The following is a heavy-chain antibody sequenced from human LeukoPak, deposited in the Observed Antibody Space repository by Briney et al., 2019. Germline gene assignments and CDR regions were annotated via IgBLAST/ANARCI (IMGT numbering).Heavy chain of an antibody. V-gene: IGHV4-61*02. J-gene: IGHJ5*02. Sequence: SETLSLTCTVSGGSISSGSYYWSWIRQPAGKGLEWIGRIYTSGSTNYNPSLKSRVTISVDTSKNQFSLKLSSATAADTAVYYCARWSYSMVRGVILRRGFDPWGQGTPVTVSS. CDR2: IYTSGST. CDR1: GGSISSGSYY. CDR3: ARWSYSMVRGVILRRGFDP. D-gene: IGHD3-10*01.